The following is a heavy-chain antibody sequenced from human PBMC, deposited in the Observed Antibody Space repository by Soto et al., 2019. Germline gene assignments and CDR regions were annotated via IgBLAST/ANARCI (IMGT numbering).Heavy chain of an antibody. CDR1: GYTFTSYA. J-gene: IGHJ4*02. D-gene: IGHD2-15*01. V-gene: IGHV1-3*01. Sequence: GASVKVSCKASGYTFTSYAMHWVRQAPGQWLEWMGWINAGNGNTKYSQKFQGRVTITRDTSASTAYMELSSLRSEDTAVYYCASRYCSGGSCYSGPFDYWGQGTLVTVSS. CDR3: ASRYCSGGSCYSGPFDY. CDR2: INAGNGNT.